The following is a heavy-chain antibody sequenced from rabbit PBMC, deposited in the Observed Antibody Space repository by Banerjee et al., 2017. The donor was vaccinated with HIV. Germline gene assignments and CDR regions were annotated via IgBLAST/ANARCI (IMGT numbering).Heavy chain of an antibody. V-gene: IGHV1S45*01. CDR1: GFSFSNKYV. CDR2: INSSSRNV. J-gene: IGHJ4*01. D-gene: IGHD8-1*01. CDR3: ARILVFSGSSYPYNL. Sequence: QEQLEESGGGLVKPEGSLTLTCKASGFSFSNKYVMCWVRQAPGKGLEWIGCINSSSRNVVYASWATGRFTISKTSSTTVTLQMTSLTAADTATYFCARILVFSGSSYPYNLWGPGTLVTVS.